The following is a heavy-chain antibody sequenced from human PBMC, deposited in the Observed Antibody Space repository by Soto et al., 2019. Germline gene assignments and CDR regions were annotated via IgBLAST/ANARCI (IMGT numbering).Heavy chain of an antibody. CDR2: ISADNGNT. J-gene: IGHJ4*02. CDR1: GYTFTNYA. CDR3: ARESRSYYTEITF. D-gene: IGHD1-26*01. Sequence: GASVKVSCKASGYTFTNYAISWVRQAPGQGLEWMGWISADNGNTNYAQKLQGRVTMTTDTSTSTAYMELRSLRSDDTAVYYCARESRSYYTEITFWRQGTLVTVSS. V-gene: IGHV1-18*01.